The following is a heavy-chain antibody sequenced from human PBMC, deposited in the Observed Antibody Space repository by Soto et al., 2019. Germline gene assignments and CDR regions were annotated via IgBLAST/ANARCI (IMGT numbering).Heavy chain of an antibody. J-gene: IGHJ4*02. Sequence: QVQLQQWGAGLLKPSETLSLTCAVYGGSFSNYYWSWIRQPPGKGLEWIGEINHSGSTNYNPSLKSRVTKSVDTSKNQFSLQLSSVTAADTAVYYCARPAIAATVSAFDYWGQGTLVTVSS. V-gene: IGHV4-34*01. CDR2: INHSGST. D-gene: IGHD6-13*01. CDR3: ARPAIAATVSAFDY. CDR1: GGSFSNYY.